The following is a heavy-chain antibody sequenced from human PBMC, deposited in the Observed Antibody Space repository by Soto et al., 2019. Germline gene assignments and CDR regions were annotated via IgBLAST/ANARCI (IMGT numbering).Heavy chain of an antibody. J-gene: IGHJ4*02. CDR1: GFTLSSYA. D-gene: IGHD6-19*01. V-gene: IGHV3-23*01. Sequence: GGSLRLSCAASGFTLSSYAMSWFRQAPGKGLEWVSAISGSGTSTYYADSVKGRFTISKDSSENTLYLQMNSLRAEDTAVYYCAKDRYSSSRIFDYWGQGTLVTVSS. CDR3: AKDRYSSSRIFDY. CDR2: ISGSGTST.